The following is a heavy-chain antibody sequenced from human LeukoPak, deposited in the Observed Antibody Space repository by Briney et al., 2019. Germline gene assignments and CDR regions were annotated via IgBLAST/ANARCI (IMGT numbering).Heavy chain of an antibody. Sequence: SQTLSLTCTVSGGSISSGDYYWSWIRQPPGKGLEWSGYIYYSGSTYYNPSLKSRVTISVDTSKNQFSLKLSSVTAADTAVYYCARVWYDPYYYYMDVWGKGTTVTVSS. D-gene: IGHD2-15*01. J-gene: IGHJ6*03. V-gene: IGHV4-30-4*08. CDR3: ARVWYDPYYYYMDV. CDR1: GGSISSGDYY. CDR2: IYYSGST.